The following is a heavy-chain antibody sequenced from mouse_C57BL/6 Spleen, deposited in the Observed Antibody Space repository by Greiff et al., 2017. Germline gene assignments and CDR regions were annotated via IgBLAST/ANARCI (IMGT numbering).Heavy chain of an antibody. CDR2: INPNNGGT. J-gene: IGHJ2*01. V-gene: IGHV1-26*01. Sequence: EVQLQQSEPELVKPGASVKISCKASGYTFTDYYMNWVKQSHGKSLEWIGDINPNNGGTSYNQKFKGKATLTVDKSSSTAYMELRSLTSEDSAVYYCARRGSSGPDYWGQGTTLTVSS. D-gene: IGHD3-2*02. CDR3: ARRGSSGPDY. CDR1: GYTFTDYY.